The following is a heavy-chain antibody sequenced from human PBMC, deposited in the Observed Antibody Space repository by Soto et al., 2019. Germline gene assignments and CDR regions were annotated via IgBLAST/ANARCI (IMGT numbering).Heavy chain of an antibody. CDR2: ISSTSSYT. CDR1: GFTFSSYS. D-gene: IGHD6-19*01. V-gene: IGHV3-21*01. J-gene: IGHJ4*02. CDR3: ARDLALAGNY. Sequence: LRLSCAASGFTFSSYSMNWVRQTQEKGLEWVSSISSTSSYTHYSDSVKGRFTISRDNANNSLFLQMNSLRAEDTATYYCARDLALAGNYWGQGVLVTVSS.